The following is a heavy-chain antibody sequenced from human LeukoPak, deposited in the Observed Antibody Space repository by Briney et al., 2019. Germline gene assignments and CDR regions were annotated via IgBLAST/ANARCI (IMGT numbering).Heavy chain of an antibody. CDR3: ATHVVVPAAPYWYFDL. V-gene: IGHV4-39*01. D-gene: IGHD2-2*01. Sequence: PSETLSLTCTVSGGTIISTSYYWGWIRQPPGKGLEWIGSIYHSGSTYYNPSLKSRVTISVDTSNKQFSLNLNSVTAADTAVYYCATHVVVPAAPYWYFDLWGRGTLVSVSS. J-gene: IGHJ2*01. CDR1: GGTIISTSYY. CDR2: IYHSGST.